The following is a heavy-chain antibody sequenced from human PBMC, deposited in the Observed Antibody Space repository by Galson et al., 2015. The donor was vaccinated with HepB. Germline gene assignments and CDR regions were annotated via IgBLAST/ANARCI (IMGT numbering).Heavy chain of an antibody. CDR1: GGTFSSYA. V-gene: IGHV1-69*13. D-gene: IGHD3-16*01. Sequence: SVKVSCKASGGTFSSYAISWVRQAPGQGLEWMGGIIPIFGTANYAQKFQGRVTITADESTSTAYMELSSLRSEDTAVYYCAREGGEGVAFEIWGQGTMVTVSS. CDR2: IIPIFGTA. J-gene: IGHJ3*02. CDR3: AREGGEGVAFEI.